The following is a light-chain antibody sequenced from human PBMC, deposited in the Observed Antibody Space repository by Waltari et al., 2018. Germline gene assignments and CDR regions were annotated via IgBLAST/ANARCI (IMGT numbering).Light chain of an antibody. CDR3: QQSFGTPYT. Sequence: DIQMTQSPSSPSASVGYRVPITCRASQSIRSYLNWYQQKPGKAPKVLIYAASSLQSGVPSRFSGSGSGTDFSLTISSLQPEDFATYYCQQSFGTPYTFGQGTKLEI. CDR2: AAS. J-gene: IGKJ2*01. V-gene: IGKV1-39*01. CDR1: QSIRSY.